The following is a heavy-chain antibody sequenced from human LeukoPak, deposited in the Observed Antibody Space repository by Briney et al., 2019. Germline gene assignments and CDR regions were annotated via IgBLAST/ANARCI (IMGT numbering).Heavy chain of an antibody. CDR2: IIPIFGIA. D-gene: IGHD3-22*01. CDR1: GGAFSSYA. V-gene: IGHV1-69*04. CDR3: ARDSERAYYYDSSGYYPADYFDY. J-gene: IGHJ4*02. Sequence: SVKVSCKASGGAFSSYAISWVRQAPGQGLEWMGRIIPIFGIANYAQKFQGRVTITADKSTSTAYMELSSLRSEDTAVYYCARDSERAYYYDSSGYYPADYFDYWGQGTLVTVSS.